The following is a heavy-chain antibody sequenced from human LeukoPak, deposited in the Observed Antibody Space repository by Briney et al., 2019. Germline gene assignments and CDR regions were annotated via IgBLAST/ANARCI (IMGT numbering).Heavy chain of an antibody. Sequence: PSETLSLTCTVSGGSISSYYWSWIRQPPGRGLEWIGHIYYSGSTNYNPSLKSRVTISVDTSKNQFSLKLSSVTAADTAVYYCARATSGSYYRGFDYWGQGTLVTVSS. D-gene: IGHD1-26*01. CDR2: IYYSGST. CDR1: GGSISSYY. CDR3: ARATSGSYYRGFDY. V-gene: IGHV4-59*01. J-gene: IGHJ4*02.